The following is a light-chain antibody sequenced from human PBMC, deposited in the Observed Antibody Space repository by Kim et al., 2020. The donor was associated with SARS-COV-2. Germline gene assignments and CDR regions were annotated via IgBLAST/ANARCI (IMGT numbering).Light chain of an antibody. V-gene: IGKV3-15*01. CDR2: GAS. J-gene: IGKJ2*01. CDR3: QQYNNSPYT. Sequence: EIVMTQSPATLSVSPGERATLSCRASQSVSSNLAWYQQKPGQAPRLLIYGASTRATGIPSRFSGSGSGTDFTLTISSLQSEDFAVYSCQQYNNSPYTFGQGTKLEI. CDR1: QSVSSN.